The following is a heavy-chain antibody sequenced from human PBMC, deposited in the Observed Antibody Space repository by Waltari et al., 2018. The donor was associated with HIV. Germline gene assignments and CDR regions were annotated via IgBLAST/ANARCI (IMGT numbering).Heavy chain of an antibody. J-gene: IGHJ3*02. Sequence: EVQLLESGGGLVQPGGSLRLSCAASGFTFSSYAMSWVRQAPGKGPEWFSAISGSGGSTYYADSVKGRFTISRDNSKNTLYLQMNSLRAEDTAVYYCGGRGAFDIWGQGTMVTVSS. D-gene: IGHD3-16*01. V-gene: IGHV3-23*01. CDR3: GGRGAFDI. CDR2: ISGSGGST. CDR1: GFTFSSYA.